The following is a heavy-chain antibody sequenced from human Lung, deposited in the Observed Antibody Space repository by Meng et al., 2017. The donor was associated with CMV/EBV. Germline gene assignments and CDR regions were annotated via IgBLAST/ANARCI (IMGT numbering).Heavy chain of an antibody. D-gene: IGHD2-2*01. Sequence: SETLSLXCTVSGGSISSSSYYWGWICQPPGKGLEWIGSIYYSGSTYYNPSLKSRVTISVDTSKNQFSLKLSSVTAADTAVYYCARDRDCSSTSCYDSVFWGQGXLVTVSS. CDR3: ARDRDCSSTSCYDSVF. CDR1: GGSISSSSYY. J-gene: IGHJ4*02. CDR2: IYYSGST. V-gene: IGHV4-39*07.